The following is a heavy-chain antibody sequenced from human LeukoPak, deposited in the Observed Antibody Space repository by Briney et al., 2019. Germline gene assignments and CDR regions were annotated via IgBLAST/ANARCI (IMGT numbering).Heavy chain of an antibody. Sequence: SETLSLTCAVSGDSISSNSYYWSWIRQPPGKGLEWIGYVYYSGSTEYNPSLRSRVTISLDMSKHHFSLHLTSVTAADTAVYYCASNTGTVFDYWGQGALVTVSS. J-gene: IGHJ4*02. CDR2: VYYSGST. D-gene: IGHD7-27*01. CDR3: ASNTGTVFDY. CDR1: GDSISSNSYY. V-gene: IGHV4-61*03.